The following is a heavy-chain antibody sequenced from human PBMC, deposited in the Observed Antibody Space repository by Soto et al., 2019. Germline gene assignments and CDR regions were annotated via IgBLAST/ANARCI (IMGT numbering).Heavy chain of an antibody. V-gene: IGHV1-69*13. CDR2: IIPIFGTA. CDR3: ARDPGYSGYDAPSPNYYYYGMDV. Sequence: SVKASCKASGGTFSSYAISWVRQAPGQGLEWMGGIIPIFGTANYAQKFQGRVTITADESTSTAYMELSSLRSEDTAVYYCARDPGYSGYDAPSPNYYYYGMDVWGQGTTVTAP. D-gene: IGHD5-12*01. CDR1: GGTFSSYA. J-gene: IGHJ6*02.